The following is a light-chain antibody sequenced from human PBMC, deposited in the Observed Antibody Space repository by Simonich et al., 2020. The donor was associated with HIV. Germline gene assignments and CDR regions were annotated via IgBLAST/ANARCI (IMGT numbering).Light chain of an antibody. Sequence: EIVMTQSPATLSVSPGERVTLSCRANQSVSSNLGWSQQKPGQAPRLLIYGASTRATGIPARFSGSGSGTEFTLTISSLQSEDFAVYYCQQYNNWLPITFGQGTRLEIK. V-gene: IGKV3-15*01. J-gene: IGKJ5*01. CDR2: GAS. CDR1: QSVSSN. CDR3: QQYNNWLPIT.